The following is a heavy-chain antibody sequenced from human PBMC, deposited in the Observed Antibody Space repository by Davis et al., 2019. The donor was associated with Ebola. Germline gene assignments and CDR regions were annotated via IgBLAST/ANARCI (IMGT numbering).Heavy chain of an antibody. J-gene: IGHJ3*02. D-gene: IGHD3-22*01. CDR1: GGSFSGYY. CDR3: ARAPMVTMIVVVDDAFDI. CDR2: INHSGST. Sequence: PSETLSLTCAVYGGSFSGYYWSWIRQPPGKGLEWIGEINHSGSTNYNPSLKSRVTISVDTSKNQFSLKLSSVTAADTAVYYCARAPMVTMIVVVDDAFDIWGQGTMVTVSS. V-gene: IGHV4-34*01.